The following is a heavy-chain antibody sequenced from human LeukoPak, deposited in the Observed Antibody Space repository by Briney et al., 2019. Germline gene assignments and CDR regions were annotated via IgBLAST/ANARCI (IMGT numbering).Heavy chain of an antibody. CDR3: ARVDIGPRYGMDV. D-gene: IGHD2-15*01. J-gene: IGHJ6*02. Sequence: LSLTCAVYGGSFSGYYWSWIRQAPGKGLEWVSYISSSGSTIYYADSVKGRFTISRDNAKNSLYLQMNSLRAEDTAVYYCARVDIGPRYGMDVWGQGTTVTVSS. CDR1: GGSFSGYY. V-gene: IGHV3-11*01. CDR2: ISSSGSTI.